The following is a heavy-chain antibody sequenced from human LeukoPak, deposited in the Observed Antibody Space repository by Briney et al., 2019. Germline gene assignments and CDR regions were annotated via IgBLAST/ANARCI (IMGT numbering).Heavy chain of an antibody. CDR1: RFTINSNY. CDR2: IYSGGST. V-gene: IGHV3-66*01. CDR3: VRDWDHFDFDS. Sequence: PGGSLRLSCAASRFTINSNYISWVRQAPGKGLEWVSVIYSGGSTYYADSVKGRFTISRDNAKNTLYLQMKSLRAEDTAVYYCVRDWDHFDFDSWGLGTLVTVSS. J-gene: IGHJ5*01. D-gene: IGHD3-9*01.